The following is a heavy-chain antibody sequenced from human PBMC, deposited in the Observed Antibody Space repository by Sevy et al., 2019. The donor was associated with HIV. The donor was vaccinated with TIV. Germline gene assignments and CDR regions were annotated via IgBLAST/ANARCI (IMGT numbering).Heavy chain of an antibody. CDR2: IYYSGST. J-gene: IGHJ5*02. V-gene: IGHV4-39*01. CDR1: GGAISSSSYY. D-gene: IGHD3-3*01. Sequence: SETLSLTCTVSGGAISSSSYYWGRIRQPPGKGQEWIGSIYYSGSTYYNPSLKSRVTISVDTSKNQVSLKLSSVTAADTAVYYCAVITIFGVVTDNWLDPWGQGTRVTVSS. CDR3: AVITIFGVVTDNWLDP.